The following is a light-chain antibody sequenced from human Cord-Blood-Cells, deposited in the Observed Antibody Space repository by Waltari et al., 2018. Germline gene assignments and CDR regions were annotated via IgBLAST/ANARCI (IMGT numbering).Light chain of an antibody. CDR2: DVS. V-gene: IGLV2-11*01. Sequence: QSALTQPRSVSGSPGQSVTIYCTGTSSDVGGYNYVSWYQQHPGKAPKLMIYDVSKRPSGVPDRFSGSKSGNTASLTISGLQAEDEADYYCCSYAGRVFGGGTKLTVL. J-gene: IGLJ3*02. CDR3: CSYAGRV. CDR1: SSDVGGYNY.